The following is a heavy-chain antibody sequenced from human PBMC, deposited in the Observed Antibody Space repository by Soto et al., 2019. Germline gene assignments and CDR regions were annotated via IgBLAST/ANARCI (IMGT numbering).Heavy chain of an antibody. J-gene: IGHJ4*02. CDR3: ARDSNYYDSSGYYYPPGYFDY. D-gene: IGHD3-22*01. Sequence: AGGSLRLSCAASGFTFSSYGMHWVRQAPGKGLEWVAVIWYDGSNKYYADSVKGRFTISRDNSKNTLYLQMNSLRAEDTAVYYCARDSNYYDSSGYYYPPGYFDYWGQGTLVTVSS. V-gene: IGHV3-33*01. CDR1: GFTFSSYG. CDR2: IWYDGSNK.